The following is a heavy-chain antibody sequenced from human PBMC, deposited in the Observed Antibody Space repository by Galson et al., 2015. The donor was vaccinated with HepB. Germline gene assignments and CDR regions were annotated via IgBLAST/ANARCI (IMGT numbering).Heavy chain of an antibody. V-gene: IGHV2-5*01. D-gene: IGHD3-16*01. Sequence: PALVKPTQPLTLTCTFSGFSLSTSEEGVGWIRQSPGKALEYVAVIYWNDDKRYSPSLKNRHTVTKDTSKNQVVLTMTNMGPVDTGTYLCAHRTSTLGGNGFDTWGQGALVSVSS. CDR2: IYWNDDK. CDR3: AHRTSTLGGNGFDT. J-gene: IGHJ5*02. CDR1: GFSLSTSEEG.